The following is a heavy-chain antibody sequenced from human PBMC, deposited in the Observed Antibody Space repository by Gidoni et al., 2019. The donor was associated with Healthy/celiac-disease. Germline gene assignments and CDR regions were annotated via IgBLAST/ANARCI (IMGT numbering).Heavy chain of an antibody. CDR3: ARGEFWTSSSYYYGMDV. V-gene: IGHV4-31*03. D-gene: IGHD3-3*01. CDR1: GGSISSGGYY. J-gene: IGHJ6*02. Sequence: QVQLQESGPGLVKPSQTLSLTCTVSGGSISSGGYYWSWIRQHPGKGLEWIGYIYYSGSTYYNPSLKSRVTISVDTSKNQFSLKLSSVTAADTAVYYCARGEFWTSSSYYYGMDVWGQGTTVTVSS. CDR2: IYYSGST.